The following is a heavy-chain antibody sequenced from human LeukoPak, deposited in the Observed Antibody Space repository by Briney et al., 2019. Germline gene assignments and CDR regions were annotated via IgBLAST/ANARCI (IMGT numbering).Heavy chain of an antibody. CDR2: INHSGST. J-gene: IGHJ4*02. D-gene: IGHD5-18*01. V-gene: IGHV4-34*01. CDR1: GESFSGYY. CDR3: ARVKLWSPFDY. Sequence: PSETLSLTCAVYGESFSGYYWSWIRQPPGKGLEWIGEINHSGSTNYNPSLKSRVTISVDTSKNQFSLKLSSVTAADTAVYYCARVKLWSPFDYWGQGTLVTVSS.